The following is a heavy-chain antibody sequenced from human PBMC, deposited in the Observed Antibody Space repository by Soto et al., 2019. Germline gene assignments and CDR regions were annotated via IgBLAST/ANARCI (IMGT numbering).Heavy chain of an antibody. D-gene: IGHD4-4*01. J-gene: IGHJ6*03. CDR3: TKTITSDYTHWYTDV. Sequence: EVQLVESGGGLVQPGGYLKLSCAASGFTLSGSAMHWVRQASGKGLGWVGRIRSKADYYATAYAASVEGRFNVSRDDSKNTAYLQMNSLKTEDTAVYYCTKTITSDYTHWYTDVWGKETAVTVSS. CDR1: GFTLSGSA. CDR2: IRSKADYYAT. V-gene: IGHV3-73*01.